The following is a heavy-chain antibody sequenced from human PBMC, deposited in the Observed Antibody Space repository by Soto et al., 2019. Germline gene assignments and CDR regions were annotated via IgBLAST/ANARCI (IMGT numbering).Heavy chain of an antibody. CDR3: ARHATYCGSTGCYEFDS. CDR1: GGSIRSSGYY. D-gene: IGHD2-2*01. J-gene: IGHJ4*02. V-gene: IGHV4-39*01. Sequence: SETLSLTCTVSGGSIRSSGYYWGWIRQPPGEGLEWIGSIFHTGSTFYSPSLTSRVSISVDTSNNQFSLTLTSVAATDTAIYYCARHATYCGSTGCYEFDSWGQGTLVTVSS. CDR2: IFHTGST.